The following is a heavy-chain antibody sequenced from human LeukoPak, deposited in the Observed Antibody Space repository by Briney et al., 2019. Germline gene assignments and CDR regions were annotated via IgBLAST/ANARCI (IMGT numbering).Heavy chain of an antibody. D-gene: IGHD3-22*01. Sequence: PSETLSLTCTVSGGSISSSSYYWGRIRQPPGKGLEWFGNIYYSGSTYYNPSLKSRVTISADTSKNQFSLKLSSVTAADTAVYYCASGVVVITTRPFDYWGQGTLVTVSS. V-gene: IGHV4-39*01. CDR3: ASGVVVITTRPFDY. CDR2: IYYSGST. CDR1: GGSISSSSYY. J-gene: IGHJ4*02.